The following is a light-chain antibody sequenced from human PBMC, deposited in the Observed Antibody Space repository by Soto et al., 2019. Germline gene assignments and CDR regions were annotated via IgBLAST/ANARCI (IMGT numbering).Light chain of an antibody. CDR3: QQYGGSGT. Sequence: DIVMTQSPATLSVSPGERATLSCRASQSVSSNLAWYQQKPGQAPRLLISGASTRATGIPARLSGSGSGTDFTLTISRLEPEDFAVYYCQQYGGSGTFGQGTKVDIK. CDR1: QSVSSN. CDR2: GAS. J-gene: IGKJ1*01. V-gene: IGKV3-15*01.